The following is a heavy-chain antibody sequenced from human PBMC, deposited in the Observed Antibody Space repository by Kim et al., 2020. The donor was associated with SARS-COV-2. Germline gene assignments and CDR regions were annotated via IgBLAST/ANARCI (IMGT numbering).Heavy chain of an antibody. J-gene: IGHJ4*02. CDR2: ISGSGGST. V-gene: IGHV3-23*01. D-gene: IGHD6-13*01. Sequence: GGSLRLSCAASGFTFSSYAMSWVRQAPGKGLEWVSAISGSGGSTYYADSVKGRFTISRDNSKNSLYLQMNSLRAEDTAVYYCAKSLRQGPIAAAARVDYWGPGTQVTLSP. CDR1: GFTFSSYA. CDR3: AKSLRQGPIAAAARVDY.